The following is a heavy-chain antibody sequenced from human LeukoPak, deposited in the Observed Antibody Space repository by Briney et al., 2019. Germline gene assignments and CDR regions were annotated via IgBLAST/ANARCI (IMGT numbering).Heavy chain of an antibody. Sequence: GSLRLSCAASGFTFNNYDIHWVRQAPGKGLEWVAVISYDGSNKYYTDSVKGRFTISRDNSKNTLSLQMNSLRVEDTAVYYCAKSDLDYWGQGTLVTVSS. CDR2: ISYDGSNK. V-gene: IGHV3-30*18. J-gene: IGHJ4*02. CDR3: AKSDLDY. CDR1: GFTFNNYD.